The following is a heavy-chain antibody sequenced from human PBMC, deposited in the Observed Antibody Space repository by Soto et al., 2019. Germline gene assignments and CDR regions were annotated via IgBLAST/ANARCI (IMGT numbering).Heavy chain of an antibody. Sequence: QVQLVQSGAEVKKPGTSVKVSCKSSGGTFSNYGFSWVRQAPGPGLECMGVIVPIFGAEHPQKFQGRVTITADESTNTVFMELRGLRSEHTAVYYCARGGRDYEGSGYYQGHVWGQGTTVTVSS. J-gene: IGHJ6*02. CDR3: ARGGRDYEGSGYYQGHV. V-gene: IGHV1-69*12. CDR1: GGTFSNYG. D-gene: IGHD3-22*01. CDR2: IVPIFGA.